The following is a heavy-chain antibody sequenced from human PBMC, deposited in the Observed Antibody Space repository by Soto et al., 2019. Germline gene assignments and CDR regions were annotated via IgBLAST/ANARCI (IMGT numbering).Heavy chain of an antibody. D-gene: IGHD3-9*01. CDR2: IWYDGSNK. J-gene: IGHJ4*02. CDR1: GFTFSSYG. CDR3: ARGGYYDIFPTGPRKKIAY. Sequence: GGSLRLSCAASGFTFSSYGMHWVRQAPGKGLEWVAVIWYDGSNKYYADSVKGRFTISRDNSKNTLYLQMNSLRAEDTAVYYCARGGYYDIFPTGPRKKIAYWGQGTLVTVSS. V-gene: IGHV3-33*01.